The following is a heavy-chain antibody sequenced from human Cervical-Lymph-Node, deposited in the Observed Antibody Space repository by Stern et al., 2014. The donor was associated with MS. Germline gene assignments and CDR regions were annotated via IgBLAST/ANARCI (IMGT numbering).Heavy chain of an antibody. Sequence: VQLVESGAEVKKPGSSVKVSCKASGGTFNSYAISWVRQAPGQGLEWVGGVIPIFGTPQYAHKFQGRLTFTADESTNTAYMELSSLRSEDSAVYYCARDGDTAMVTPLYFFAFWGQGTLVIVSS. CDR2: VIPIFGTP. D-gene: IGHD5-18*01. J-gene: IGHJ4*02. V-gene: IGHV1-69*01. CDR1: GGTFNSYA. CDR3: ARDGDTAMVTPLYFFAF.